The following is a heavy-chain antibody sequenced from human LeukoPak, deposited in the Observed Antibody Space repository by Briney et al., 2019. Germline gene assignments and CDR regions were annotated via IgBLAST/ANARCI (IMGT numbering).Heavy chain of an antibody. CDR2: IYYSGST. D-gene: IGHD3-22*01. Sequence: SETLSLTCTVSGGSISSSSYYWGWIRQPPGKGLEWIGSIYYSGSTYYNPSLKSRVTTSVDTSKNQFSLKLSSVTAADTAAYYCARHGTRWLLLKDAFDIWGQGTMVTVSS. CDR1: GGSISSSSYY. V-gene: IGHV4-39*01. CDR3: ARHGTRWLLLKDAFDI. J-gene: IGHJ3*02.